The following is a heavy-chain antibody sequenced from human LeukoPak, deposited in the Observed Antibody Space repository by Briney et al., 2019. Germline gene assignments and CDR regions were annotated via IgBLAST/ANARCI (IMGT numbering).Heavy chain of an antibody. V-gene: IGHV4-34*01. D-gene: IGHD2-15*01. Sequence: PSETLSLTCAVYGGSFSGYYWSWIRQPPGKGLEWIGEINHSGSTNYNPSLKSRVTISVDTSKNQFSLKLSSVTAADTAVYYCARSGYCSGGSCYWNFDYWGQGTLVTVSS. CDR1: GGSFSGYY. J-gene: IGHJ4*02. CDR2: INHSGST. CDR3: ARSGYCSGGSCYWNFDY.